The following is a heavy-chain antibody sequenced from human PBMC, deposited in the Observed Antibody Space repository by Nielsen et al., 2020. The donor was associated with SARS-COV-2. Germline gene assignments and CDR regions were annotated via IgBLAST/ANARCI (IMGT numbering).Heavy chain of an antibody. V-gene: IGHV4-61*01. CDR3: ARAYSSGWFPLIERSRVGFDY. D-gene: IGHD6-19*01. CDR2: IYYSGST. Sequence: SETLSLTCTVSGGSVSSGSYYWSWIRQPPGKGLEWNGYIYYSGSTNYNPSLKSRVTISVDTSKNQFSLKLSSVTAADTAVYYCARAYSSGWFPLIERSRVGFDYWGQGTLVTVSS. CDR1: GGSVSSGSYY. J-gene: IGHJ4*02.